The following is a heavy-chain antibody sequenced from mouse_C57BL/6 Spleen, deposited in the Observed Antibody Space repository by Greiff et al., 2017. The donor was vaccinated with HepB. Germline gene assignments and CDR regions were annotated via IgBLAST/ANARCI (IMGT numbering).Heavy chain of an antibody. CDR2: ISNLAYSI. CDR3: ARQGTYYGSSYWYFDV. J-gene: IGHJ1*03. D-gene: IGHD1-1*01. CDR1: GFTFSDYG. Sequence: EVKVVESGGGLVQPGGSLKLSCAASGFTFSDYGMAWVRQAPRKGPEWVAFISNLAYSIYYADTVTGRFTISRENAKNTLYLEMSSLRSEDTAMYYCARQGTYYGSSYWYFDVWGTGTTVTVSS. V-gene: IGHV5-15*01.